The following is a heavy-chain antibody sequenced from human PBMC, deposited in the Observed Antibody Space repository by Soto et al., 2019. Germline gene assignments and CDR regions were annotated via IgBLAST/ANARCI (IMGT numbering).Heavy chain of an antibody. J-gene: IGHJ1*01. Sequence: EVQLVESGGGVVRPGGSLRLSCAASGFTFDDYGMSWVRQGPGKGLEWVCGINWDGDSTGYADSVQGRFTISRDNAKNSLYLLMNSLSAEDTAVYYCARTGYSSGWGEYFQKWGQGTLVTVSS. CDR2: INWDGDST. D-gene: IGHD6-19*01. CDR1: GFTFDDYG. CDR3: ARTGYSSGWGEYFQK. V-gene: IGHV3-20*04.